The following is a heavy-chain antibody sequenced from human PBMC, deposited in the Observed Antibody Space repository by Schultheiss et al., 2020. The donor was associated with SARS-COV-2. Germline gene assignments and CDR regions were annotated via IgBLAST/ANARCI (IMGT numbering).Heavy chain of an antibody. V-gene: IGHV5-51*01. CDR3: ARRWTYYYDSSGYSPAGNFDY. J-gene: IGHJ4*02. Sequence: GESLKISCKGSGYSFTSYWIGWVRQMPGKGLEWMGIIYPGDSDTRYSPSFQGQVTISADKSISTAYLQWSSLKASDTAMYYCARRWTYYYDSSGYSPAGNFDYWGQGTLVTVSS. CDR2: IYPGDSDT. CDR1: GYSFTSYW. D-gene: IGHD3-22*01.